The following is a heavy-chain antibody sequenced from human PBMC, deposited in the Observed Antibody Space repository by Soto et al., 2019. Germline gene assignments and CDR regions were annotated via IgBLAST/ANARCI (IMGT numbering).Heavy chain of an antibody. D-gene: IGHD5-12*01. CDR1: GGSISSYY. J-gene: IGHJ5*02. CDR2: IYYSGST. Sequence: SETLSLTCTVSGGSISSYYWSWIRQPPGKGLEWIGYIYYSGSTNYNPSLKSRVTISVDTSKNQFSLKLSSVTAADTAVYYCARRAQSGYDYNWFDPWGQGTLVTVSS. V-gene: IGHV4-59*08. CDR3: ARRAQSGYDYNWFDP.